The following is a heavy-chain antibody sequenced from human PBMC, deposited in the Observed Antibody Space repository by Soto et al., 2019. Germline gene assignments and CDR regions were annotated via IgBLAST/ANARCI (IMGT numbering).Heavy chain of an antibody. J-gene: IGHJ6*02. Sequence: QVQLQESGPGLVKPSQTLSLTCAVSGGSISSGGYYWSWIRPHPGKGLEWIGYIYYSGSTYYNPSLKSRVTISVDTSKNQFSLKLSSVTAADTAVYYCARDEEGGYYGMDVWGQGTTVTVSS. CDR2: IYYSGST. CDR3: ARDEEGGYYGMDV. CDR1: GGSISSGGYY. V-gene: IGHV4-31*11.